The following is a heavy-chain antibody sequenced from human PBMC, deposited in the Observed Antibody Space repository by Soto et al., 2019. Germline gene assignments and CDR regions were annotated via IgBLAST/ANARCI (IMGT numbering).Heavy chain of an antibody. CDR2: ISGSNNNI. J-gene: IGHJ4*02. V-gene: IGHV3-48*03. D-gene: IGHD2-21*02. CDR1: GFTLRNYE. CDR3: ASERLCGADCYFFDN. Sequence: EVQLVETGGGSVQPGGSLRLSCAASGFTLRNYEMNWVRQAPGKGLEWISKISGSNNNIYYADSVRGRFTISRDNAKNSLYLQMTSLRAEDTAIYYCASERLCGADCYFFDNWGQGTQVTVSS.